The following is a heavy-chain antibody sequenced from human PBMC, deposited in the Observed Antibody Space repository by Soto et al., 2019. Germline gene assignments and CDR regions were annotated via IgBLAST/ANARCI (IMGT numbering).Heavy chain of an antibody. J-gene: IGHJ4*02. D-gene: IGHD6-6*01. CDR1: GFTFSNAW. V-gene: IGHV3-15*01. CDR3: TSEYSSSTGYFDY. CDR2: IKSKTDGGTT. Sequence: GGSLRLSCAASGFTFSNAWMSWVRQAPGKGLEWVGRIKSKTDGGTTDYAAPVKGRFTISRDDSKNTLYLQMNSLKTEDTAVYYCTSEYSSSTGYFDYWGQGTLVTVS.